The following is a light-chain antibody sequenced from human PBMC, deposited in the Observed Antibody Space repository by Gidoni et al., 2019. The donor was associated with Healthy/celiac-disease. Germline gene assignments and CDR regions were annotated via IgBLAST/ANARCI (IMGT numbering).Light chain of an antibody. CDR1: QGISRS. Sequence: IQLTQSPSSLSASVGDRVTITVRASQGISRSLALYQQKPGKAPKLLSYAASTLQSGVPSRFSVSGSRTDFTLTICSLQPEDFSTYYCQQLNSYPALTFGGGTKVEIK. CDR2: AAS. J-gene: IGKJ4*01. V-gene: IGKV1-9*01. CDR3: QQLNSYPALT.